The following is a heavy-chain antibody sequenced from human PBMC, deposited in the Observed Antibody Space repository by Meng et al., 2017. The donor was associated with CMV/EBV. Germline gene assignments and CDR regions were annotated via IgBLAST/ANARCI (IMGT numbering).Heavy chain of an antibody. CDR3: AGSRPGGGACDY. D-gene: IGHD3-16*01. CDR1: GASIKNYN. V-gene: IGHV4-4*07. J-gene: IGHJ4*02. CDR2: IQVIGHT. Sequence: QVQLLESGPALVKPAATLSLTCCVSGASIKNYNWNWVRQPAGQGLEWIGLIQVIGHTVYNPSLKSRVTVSLDASKSQFSLTLNSVTAADTATYYCAGSRPGGGACDYWGQGILVTVSS.